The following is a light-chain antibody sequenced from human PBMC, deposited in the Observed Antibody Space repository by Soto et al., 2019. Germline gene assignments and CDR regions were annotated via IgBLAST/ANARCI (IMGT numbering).Light chain of an antibody. V-gene: IGKV1-5*01. CDR3: QQYETFSGT. CDR2: DAS. CDR1: QSVSGW. J-gene: IGKJ1*01. Sequence: DIQMTQSPSTLSASLGDTVTVTCRASQSVSGWVAWYQQKPGEAAKLLIYDASALPRGVPSRFSGSGSGTKFTLTIASLQPDDFATYYCQQYETFSGTFGPGTKVDIK.